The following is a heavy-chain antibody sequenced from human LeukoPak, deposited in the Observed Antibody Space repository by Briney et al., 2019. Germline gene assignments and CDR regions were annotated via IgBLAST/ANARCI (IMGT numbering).Heavy chain of an antibody. CDR2: IYYSGST. Sequence: SETLSLTCTVSGGSISSYYWSWIRQPPGKGLEWIGYIYYSGSTNYNPSLKSRVTISVDTSKNQFSLKLSSVTAADTAVYYCARDHPSPGYDFWSGRPSGLDPWGQGTLVTVSS. D-gene: IGHD3-3*01. V-gene: IGHV4-59*01. CDR1: GGSISSYY. CDR3: ARDHPSPGYDFWSGRPSGLDP. J-gene: IGHJ5*02.